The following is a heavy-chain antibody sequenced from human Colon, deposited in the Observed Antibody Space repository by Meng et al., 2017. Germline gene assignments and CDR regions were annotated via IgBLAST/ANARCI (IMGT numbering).Heavy chain of an antibody. V-gene: IGHV3-30*01. CDR2: ISYDGSNK. Sequence: GESLKISCAASGFTFSSYAMHWVRQAPGKGLEWVAVISYDGSNKYYADSVKGRFTISRDKSKNTLYLQRNSLRAEDTAVYYCDPQGGSGDFDYWGQGTLVTVSS. CDR1: GFTFSSYA. D-gene: IGHD1-26*01. J-gene: IGHJ4*02. CDR3: DPQGGSGDFDY.